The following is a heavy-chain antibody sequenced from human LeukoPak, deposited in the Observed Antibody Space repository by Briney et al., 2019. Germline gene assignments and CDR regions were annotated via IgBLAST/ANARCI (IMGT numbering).Heavy chain of an antibody. CDR2: INPNSGGT. D-gene: IGHD3-16*01. J-gene: IGHJ4*02. CDR3: ARPAETYYDYAYFDY. V-gene: IGHV1-2*02. Sequence: GSVKVSCKASGYTFTGYYMHWVRQAPGQGLEWMGWINPNSGGTNYAQKFQGRVTMTRDTSISTAYMELSRLRSDDTAVYYCARPAETYYDYAYFDYWGQGTLVTV. CDR1: GYTFTGYY.